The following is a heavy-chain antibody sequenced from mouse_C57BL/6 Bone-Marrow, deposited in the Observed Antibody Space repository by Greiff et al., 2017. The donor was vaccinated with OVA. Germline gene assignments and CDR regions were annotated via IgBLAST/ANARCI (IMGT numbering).Heavy chain of an antibody. V-gene: IGHV2-2*01. CDR3: TSLTGAFAY. J-gene: IGHJ3*01. D-gene: IGHD4-1*01. CDR2: IWSGGST. Sequence: VHLVESGPGLVQPSQSLSITCTVSGFSLTSYGVHWVRQSPGKGLEWLGVIWSGGSTDYNAAFISRLSISKDNSKSQVFFKMNSLQADDTAIYYCTSLTGAFAYWGQGTLVTVSA. CDR1: GFSLTSYG.